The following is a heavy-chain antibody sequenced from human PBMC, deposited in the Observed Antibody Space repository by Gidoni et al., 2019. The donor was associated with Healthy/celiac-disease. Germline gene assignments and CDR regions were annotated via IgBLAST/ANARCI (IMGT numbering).Heavy chain of an antibody. CDR3: ARGFTMVRGAPHATRAGFDP. J-gene: IGHJ5*02. Sequence: QVQLQQWGAGLLKPSETLSLTCAVYGGSFSGYYWSWIRQPPGKGLEWIGEINHSGSTNYNPSLKIRVTISVDTSKNQFSLKLSSVTAADTAVYYCARGFTMVRGAPHATRAGFDPWGQGTLVTVSS. V-gene: IGHV4-34*01. D-gene: IGHD3-10*01. CDR2: INHSGST. CDR1: GGSFSGYY.